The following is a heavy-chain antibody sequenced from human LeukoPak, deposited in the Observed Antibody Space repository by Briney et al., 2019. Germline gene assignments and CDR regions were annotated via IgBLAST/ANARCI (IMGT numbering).Heavy chain of an antibody. Sequence: GGSLRLSCAASGFTFSSYAMSWVRQAPGKGLEWVSAISGSGGSTYYADSVKGRFTISRDNSKNTLYLQMNSLRAEDTAVYYCARDSRILWFGESDDAFDIWGQGTMVTVSS. CDR1: GFTFSSYA. D-gene: IGHD3-10*01. V-gene: IGHV3-23*01. CDR2: ISGSGGST. CDR3: ARDSRILWFGESDDAFDI. J-gene: IGHJ3*02.